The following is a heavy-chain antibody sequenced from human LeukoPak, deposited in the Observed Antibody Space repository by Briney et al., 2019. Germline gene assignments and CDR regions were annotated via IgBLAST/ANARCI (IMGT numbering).Heavy chain of an antibody. V-gene: IGHV4-59*01. CDR2: IYYSGST. J-gene: IGHJ4*02. D-gene: IGHD1-26*01. CDR3: ARALEERSLDY. CDR1: GGSISSYY. Sequence: SETLSLTCTVSGGSISSYYWSWIRQPPGKGLEWIGYIYYSGSTNYNPSLKSRVTISVDTSKNQFSLKLSSVTAADTAVYYCARALEERSLDYWGQGTLVTVSS.